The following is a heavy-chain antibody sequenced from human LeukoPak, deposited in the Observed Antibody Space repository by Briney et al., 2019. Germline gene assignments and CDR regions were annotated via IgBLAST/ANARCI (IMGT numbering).Heavy chain of an antibody. CDR3: ARVRDASRRWFDP. CDR2: IYYSGST. Sequence: PSETLSLTCTVSGGSISSYYWSWIRQPPGKGLEWIGYIYYSGSTNYNPSLKSRVTISVDTSKNQFSQKLSSVTAADTAVYYCARVRDASRRWFDPWGQGTLVTVSS. V-gene: IGHV4-59*01. J-gene: IGHJ5*02. CDR1: GGSISSYY.